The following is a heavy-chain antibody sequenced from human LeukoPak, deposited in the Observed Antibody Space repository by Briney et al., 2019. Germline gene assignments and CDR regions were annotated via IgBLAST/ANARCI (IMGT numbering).Heavy chain of an antibody. J-gene: IGHJ3*02. D-gene: IGHD6-19*01. Sequence: PSETLSLTCAVYGGSFSGYYWSWIRQPPGKGLEWIGEINHSGSTNYNPSLKSRVTISVDTSKNQFSLKLSSVTAADTAAYYCARAIDDSSGWYEDAFDIWGQGTMVTVSS. CDR2: INHSGST. V-gene: IGHV4-34*01. CDR1: GGSFSGYY. CDR3: ARAIDDSSGWYEDAFDI.